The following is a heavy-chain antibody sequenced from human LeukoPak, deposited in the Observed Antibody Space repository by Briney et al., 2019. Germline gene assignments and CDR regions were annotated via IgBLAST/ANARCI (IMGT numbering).Heavy chain of an antibody. CDR3: ARGTYYYGSGSYYKDY. CDR1: GGTFTSYG. Sequence: ASVKVSCKASGGTFTSYGISWVRQAPGQGLEWMGWISAYNGNTNYAQKLQGRVTMTTDTSTSTAYMELRSLRSDDTAVYYCARGTYYYGSGSYYKDYWGQGTLVTVSS. J-gene: IGHJ4*02. D-gene: IGHD3-10*01. V-gene: IGHV1-18*01. CDR2: ISAYNGNT.